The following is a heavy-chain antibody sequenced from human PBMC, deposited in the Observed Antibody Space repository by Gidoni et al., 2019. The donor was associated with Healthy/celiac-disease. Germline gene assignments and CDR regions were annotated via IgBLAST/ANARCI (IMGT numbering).Heavy chain of an antibody. Sequence: FTISRDNSKNTLYLQMNSLRAEDTAVYYCAKAVAGLYYFDYWGQGPLVTVSS. CDR3: AKAVAGLYYFDY. V-gene: IGHV3-23*01. J-gene: IGHJ4*02. D-gene: IGHD6-19*01.